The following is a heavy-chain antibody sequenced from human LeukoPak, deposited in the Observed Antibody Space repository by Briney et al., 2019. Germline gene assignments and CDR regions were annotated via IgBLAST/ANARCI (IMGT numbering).Heavy chain of an antibody. J-gene: IGHJ6*03. Sequence: SVKVSCKASGGTFSSYAISWVRQAPGQGLEWMGGIIPIFGTANYAKKFQGRVTITADKSTSTAYMELSSLRSEDTAVYYCARDTVAATPETLDYYYYMDVWGKGTTVTVSS. V-gene: IGHV1-69*06. CDR3: ARDTVAATPETLDYYYYMDV. D-gene: IGHD2-15*01. CDR2: IIPIFGTA. CDR1: GGTFSSYA.